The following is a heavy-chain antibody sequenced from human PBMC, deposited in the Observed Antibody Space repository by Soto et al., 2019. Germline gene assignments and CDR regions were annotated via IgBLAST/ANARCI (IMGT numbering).Heavy chain of an antibody. CDR2: IYHAGSP. Sequence: HLQESGPGLVKPSGTLSLTCDVSGGSISSSSWWTWVRQSPGKGLEWIGEIYHAGSPNYNPSLHSRVTILEDKSKNHFSLRLTSATAADTAIYFCARGLTFRGDFDVWGQGTTVSVSS. V-gene: IGHV4-4*02. D-gene: IGHD2-21*02. J-gene: IGHJ3*01. CDR3: ARGLTFRGDFDV. CDR1: GGSISSSSW.